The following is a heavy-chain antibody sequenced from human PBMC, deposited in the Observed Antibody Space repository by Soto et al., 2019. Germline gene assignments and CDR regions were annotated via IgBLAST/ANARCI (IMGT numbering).Heavy chain of an antibody. V-gene: IGHV3-30*18. Sequence: PGGSLRLSCAASGFTFSSYGIHWVRQAPGKGLEWVAVISYDGSNKYYADSVKGRFTISRDNSKNTLYLQMNSLRAEDTAVYYCAKEAQGWWLATIYVMDVWGQGTTVTVSS. CDR2: ISYDGSNK. CDR3: AKEAQGWWLATIYVMDV. CDR1: GFTFSSYG. J-gene: IGHJ6*02. D-gene: IGHD2-15*01.